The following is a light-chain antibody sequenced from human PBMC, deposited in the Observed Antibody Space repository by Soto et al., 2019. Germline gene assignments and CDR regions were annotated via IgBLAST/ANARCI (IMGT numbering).Light chain of an antibody. CDR1: QVISNY. Sequence: DIQMTQSPSYLSASVGDRVTITCRASQVISNYLAWYQQKPGKVPKLLIYTTSTLQSGVPSRFSGSRSGTDFALTISSLQPEDVATYYCQKSNSAPRTFGQGTKVEIK. J-gene: IGKJ1*01. CDR3: QKSNSAPRT. V-gene: IGKV1-27*01. CDR2: TTS.